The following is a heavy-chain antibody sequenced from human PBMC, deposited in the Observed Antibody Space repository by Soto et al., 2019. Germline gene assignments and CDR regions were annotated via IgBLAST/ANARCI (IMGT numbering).Heavy chain of an antibody. J-gene: IGHJ6*02. D-gene: IGHD3-10*01. CDR2: INHSGST. CDR1: GGSFSGYF. V-gene: IGHV4-34*01. CDR3: ARARVGSMDRGLETRMYYYGMDV. Sequence: KTSETLSLTCAVHGGSFSGYFWSWIRQPPGKGLEWIGEINHSGSTNYNPSLRSRVTISVDTSKNQFSLKLSSVTAADTAVYYCARARVGSMDRGLETRMYYYGMDVWGQGATVTVSS.